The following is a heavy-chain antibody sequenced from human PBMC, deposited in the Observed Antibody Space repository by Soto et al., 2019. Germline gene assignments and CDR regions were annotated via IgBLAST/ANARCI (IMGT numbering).Heavy chain of an antibody. V-gene: IGHV4-4*02. CDR2: IHHSGST. CDR1: GDSISSNNW. D-gene: IGHD3-22*01. CDR3: TTTDYDDSSGYYNLNV. Sequence: QVQLQESGPGLVKPSGTLSLTCAVSGDSISSNNWWSWVRQPPGKGLEWIGEIHHSGSTNYNPSLKSRVTISVDKSKNQFSLKLTSVTAADTAVYYCTTTDYDDSSGYYNLNVWGQGTTVTVSS. J-gene: IGHJ6*02.